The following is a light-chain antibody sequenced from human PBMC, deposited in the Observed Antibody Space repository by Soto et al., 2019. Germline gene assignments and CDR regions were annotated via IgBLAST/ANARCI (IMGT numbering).Light chain of an antibody. CDR3: SSYTSSSTLYV. V-gene: IGLV2-14*01. J-gene: IGLJ1*01. CDR2: EVS. Sequence: QSALTQPASVSGSPGQSITISCTGTSSDGGGYNYVSWYQQHPGKAPKLMIYEVSNRPSGVSNRFSGSKSGNTASLTISGHQAEDEADYYCSSYTSSSTLYVFGTGPKVTVL. CDR1: SSDGGGYNY.